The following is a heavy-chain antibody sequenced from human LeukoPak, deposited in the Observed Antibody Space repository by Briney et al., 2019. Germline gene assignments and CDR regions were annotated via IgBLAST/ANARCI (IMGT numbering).Heavy chain of an antibody. Sequence: SETLSLTCTVSGGSITSYYWSWIRQPPGKGLEWIAYIYYSGSTNYNPSLKSRVTISVDTSKNQLSLKLSSVTAADTAVYYCARVGGTMVPASSAFDIWGQGTMVTVSS. J-gene: IGHJ3*02. CDR1: GGSITSYY. CDR3: ARVGGTMVPASSAFDI. V-gene: IGHV4-59*01. CDR2: IYYSGST. D-gene: IGHD1-14*01.